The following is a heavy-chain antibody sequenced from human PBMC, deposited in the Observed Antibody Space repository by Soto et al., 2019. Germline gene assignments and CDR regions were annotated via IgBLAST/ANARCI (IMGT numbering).Heavy chain of an antibody. CDR3: AKDQYSSSWYDYYYYGMDV. D-gene: IGHD6-13*01. Sequence: GGSLRLSCAASGFTFGSYGMHWVRQAPGKGLEWVAVISYDGSNKYYADSVKGRFTISRDNSKNTLYLQMNSLRAEDTAVYYCAKDQYSSSWYDYYYYGMDVWGQGTTVTVSS. V-gene: IGHV3-30*18. J-gene: IGHJ6*02. CDR1: GFTFGSYG. CDR2: ISYDGSNK.